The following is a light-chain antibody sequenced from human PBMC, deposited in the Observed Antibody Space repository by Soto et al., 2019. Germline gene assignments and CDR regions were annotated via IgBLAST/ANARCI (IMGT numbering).Light chain of an antibody. Sequence: LTQSPCTLALSPGESATLSCRASQTVSINYLTWYQQKPGQAPRLLILGASKRATGIPDRLSGSGSGRDFTLTISGLGPEDFPVYYCQQYGSSRTFGQGTKVDIK. J-gene: IGKJ1*01. CDR3: QQYGSSRT. CDR2: GAS. CDR1: QTVSINY. V-gene: IGKV3-20*01.